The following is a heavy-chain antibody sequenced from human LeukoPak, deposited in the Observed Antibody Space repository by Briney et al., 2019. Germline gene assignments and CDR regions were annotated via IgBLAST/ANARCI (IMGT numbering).Heavy chain of an antibody. D-gene: IGHD5-18*01. CDR3: ARDDKRGYSYGYTGYYYGMDV. V-gene: IGHV3-53*01. Sequence: GSLTLSCAASEFSVSTNYMHWVRQAPGKGLEWVSVIYSGGNTYYADSVKDRFTISRDKSKNTLYLRMNSLRAEDTAVYYCARDDKRGYSYGYTGYYYGMDVWGQGTTVTVSS. CDR2: IYSGGNT. J-gene: IGHJ6*02. CDR1: EFSVSTNY.